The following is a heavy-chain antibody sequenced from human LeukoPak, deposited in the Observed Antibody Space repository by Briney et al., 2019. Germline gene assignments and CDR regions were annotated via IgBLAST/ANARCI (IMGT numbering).Heavy chain of an antibody. J-gene: IGHJ3*02. CDR1: GFTFSSYW. CDR2: INSDGSST. V-gene: IGHV3-74*01. D-gene: IGHD5-24*01. CDR3: AREIVEMAPEAAFDI. Sequence: GGSLRLSCAASGFTFSSYWMHWVRQAPGKGLVWVSRINSDGSSTSYADSVKGRFTISRDNAKNTLYLQMNSLRGEDTAVYYCAREIVEMAPEAAFDIWGQGTMVTVSS.